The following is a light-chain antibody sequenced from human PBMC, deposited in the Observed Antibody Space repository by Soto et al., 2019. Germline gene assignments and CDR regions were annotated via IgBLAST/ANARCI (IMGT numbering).Light chain of an antibody. Sequence: GDRVTITCRASQDISGYLAWYQQKPGKAPKLLSNAASTLQSGVPSRFSGSESGTDFTLTISSLQPEDFATYYCQQFNVYPLTFGGGTRVEIK. CDR3: QQFNVYPLT. J-gene: IGKJ4*01. CDR1: QDISGY. V-gene: IGKV1-9*01. CDR2: AAS.